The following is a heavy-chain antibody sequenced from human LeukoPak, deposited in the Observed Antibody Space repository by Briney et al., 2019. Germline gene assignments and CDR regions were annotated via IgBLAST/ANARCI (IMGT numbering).Heavy chain of an antibody. CDR1: GFTFSSYG. Sequence: GGSLRLSCAAFGFTFSSYGMHWVRQAPGKGLEWVAFIRYDGSNKYYADSVKGRFTISRDNSKNTLYLQMNSLRAEDTAVYYCVGIVVVPAAIHPDYWGQGTLVTVSS. CDR2: IRYDGSNK. J-gene: IGHJ4*02. V-gene: IGHV3-30*02. D-gene: IGHD2-2*02. CDR3: VGIVVVPAAIHPDY.